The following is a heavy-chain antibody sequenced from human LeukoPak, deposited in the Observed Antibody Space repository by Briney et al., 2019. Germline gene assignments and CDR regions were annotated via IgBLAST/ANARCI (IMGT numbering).Heavy chain of an antibody. Sequence: SETLSLTRTVSVSGASISHYYWSWIRQPPGKGLEWIGYIYYSGTTNYNPSLKSRVTISIDRSEKQFSLKLRSVTAADTAVYYCARLGRGSGSYFYYYAMDVWGQGTTVTVSS. CDR1: VSGASISHYY. V-gene: IGHV4-59*08. CDR2: IYYSGTT. D-gene: IGHD3-10*01. CDR3: ARLGRGSGSYFYYYAMDV. J-gene: IGHJ6*02.